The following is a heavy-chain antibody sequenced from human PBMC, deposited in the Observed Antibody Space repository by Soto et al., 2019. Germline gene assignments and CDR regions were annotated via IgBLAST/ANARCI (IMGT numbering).Heavy chain of an antibody. D-gene: IGHD3-10*01. V-gene: IGHV3-30-3*01. J-gene: IGHJ4*02. Sequence: PGVSLRLSCAASGFTFSSYAMHWVRQAPGKGLEWVAVISYDGSNKYYADSVKGRFTISRDNSKNTLYLQMNSLRAEDTAVYYCARDFGLEIGYWGQGTLVTVS. CDR1: GFTFSSYA. CDR2: ISYDGSNK. CDR3: ARDFGLEIGY.